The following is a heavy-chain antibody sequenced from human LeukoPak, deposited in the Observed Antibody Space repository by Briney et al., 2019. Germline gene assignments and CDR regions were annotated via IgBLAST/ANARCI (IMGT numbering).Heavy chain of an antibody. CDR3: ARGLGDSSTFVF. D-gene: IGHD3-16*01. J-gene: IGHJ4*02. CDR2: ISSDGGGT. V-gene: IGHV3-23*01. CDR1: GFTFASDA. Sequence: GGSLRLSCAASGFTFASDAMSWVRQAPGKGLECVSYISSDGGGTVYPDSVQGRFIISRDNSKNTLYLQINSLRADDTAVYYCARGLGDSSTFVFWGQGSLVTVSS.